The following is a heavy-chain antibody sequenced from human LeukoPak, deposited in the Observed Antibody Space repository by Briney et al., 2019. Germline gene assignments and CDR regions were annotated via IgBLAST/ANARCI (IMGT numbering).Heavy chain of an antibody. V-gene: IGHV3-33*01. Sequence: GRSLRLSCAASGFTFSSYGMHWVRLAPGKGLEWVAVIWYDGSNKYYADSVKGRFTISRDNSKNTLYLQMNSLRAEDTAVYYCAREGNYYDSSGYYHDAFDTWGQGTMVTVSS. CDR2: IWYDGSNK. CDR3: AREGNYYDSSGYYHDAFDT. D-gene: IGHD3-22*01. CDR1: GFTFSSYG. J-gene: IGHJ3*02.